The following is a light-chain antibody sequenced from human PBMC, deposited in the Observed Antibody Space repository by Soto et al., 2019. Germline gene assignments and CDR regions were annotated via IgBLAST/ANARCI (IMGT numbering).Light chain of an antibody. CDR3: CSYGGRNTFV. J-gene: IGLJ1*01. Sequence: QSALAQPASVSGSPGQSITISCTGTSSDVGSYNLVSWYQQPPGKAPKLMIYEGSQRPSGVSHRFSGSKSGNAAPLTSSGLQAEDEADYSCCSYGGRNTFVFGSGTKLTVL. CDR1: SSDVGSYNL. V-gene: IGLV2-23*03. CDR2: EGS.